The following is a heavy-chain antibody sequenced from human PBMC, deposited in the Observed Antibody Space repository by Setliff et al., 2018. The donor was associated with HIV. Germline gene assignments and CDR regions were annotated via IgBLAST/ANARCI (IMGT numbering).Heavy chain of an antibody. CDR3: ARGSGGYCSGGSCYFGFGLAL. D-gene: IGHD2-15*01. J-gene: IGHJ6*02. CDR2: IIPIFNTA. Sequence: SVKVSCKASGYSFTAYGISWVRQAPGQGLEWMGGIIPIFNTANYAQKFQGRVTITADESTSTAYMELSSLGSEDTAVYYCARGSGGYCSGGSCYFGFGLALWGQGTTVTVSS. V-gene: IGHV1-69*13. CDR1: GYSFTAYG.